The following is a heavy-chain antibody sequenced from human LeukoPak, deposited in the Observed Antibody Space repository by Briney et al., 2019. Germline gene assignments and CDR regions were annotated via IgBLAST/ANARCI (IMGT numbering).Heavy chain of an antibody. CDR2: INPSGGST. V-gene: IGHV1-46*01. Sequence: ASVKVSCKASGYTFTSYYMHWVRQAPGQGLGWMGIINPSGGSTSYAQKFQGRVTMTRDTSTSTVYMELSSLRSEDTAVYYCARVVATATYYYYGMDVWGQGTTVTVSS. J-gene: IGHJ6*02. D-gene: IGHD5-12*01. CDR3: ARVVATATYYYYGMDV. CDR1: GYTFTSYY.